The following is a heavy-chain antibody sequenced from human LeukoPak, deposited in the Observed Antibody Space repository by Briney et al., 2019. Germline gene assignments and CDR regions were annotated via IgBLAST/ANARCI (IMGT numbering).Heavy chain of an antibody. D-gene: IGHD3-3*01. CDR1: GYTFTGYY. V-gene: IGHV1-2*02. J-gene: IGHJ2*01. CDR2: INPNSGGT. CDR3: ARVPPPYYDFWSGLWYFDL. Sequence: ASVKVSCKASGYTFTGYYMHWVRQAPGQGLEWVGWINPNSGGTNYAQKFQGRVTMTRDTSISTAYMELSRLRSDDTAVYYCARVPPPYYDFWSGLWYFDLWGRGTLVTVSS.